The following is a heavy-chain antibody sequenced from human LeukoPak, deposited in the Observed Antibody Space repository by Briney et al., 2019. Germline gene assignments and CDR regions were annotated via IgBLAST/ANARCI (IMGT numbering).Heavy chain of an antibody. CDR3: AKETYCSGGSCYLFDFDY. Sequence: GGSLRLSCAASGFTFSSYAMSWVRQAPGKGLQWVSSISGSGGSTYYADSVKGRFTISRGNSKNTLYLQMNSLRAEDTAVYYCAKETYCSGGSCYLFDFDYWGQGTLVTVSS. J-gene: IGHJ4*02. CDR1: GFTFSSYA. CDR2: ISGSGGST. V-gene: IGHV3-23*01. D-gene: IGHD2-15*01.